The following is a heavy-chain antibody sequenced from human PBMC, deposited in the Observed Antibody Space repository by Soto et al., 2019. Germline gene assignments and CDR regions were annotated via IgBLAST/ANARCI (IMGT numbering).Heavy chain of an antibody. D-gene: IGHD5-18*01. CDR2: IVGSDAKT. J-gene: IGHJ4*02. CDR1: GFSFASFA. Sequence: GGSLRLSCTTSGFSFASFALTWVRQAPGQGLEWVATIVGSDAKTHYADSVKGRFSISRDTSRNTTVYMELSALRSEDTAFYYCATLQRGDSYDYSGYGAFHFDHWGQGTLVTVSS. V-gene: IGHV3-23*01. CDR3: ATLQRGDSYDYSGYGAFHFDH.